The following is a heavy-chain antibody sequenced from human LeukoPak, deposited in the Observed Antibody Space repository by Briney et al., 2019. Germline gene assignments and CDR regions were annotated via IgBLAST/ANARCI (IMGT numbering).Heavy chain of an antibody. CDR1: GFTVSSDY. V-gene: IGHV3-11*01. J-gene: IGHJ6*02. CDR3: ATLHFYAMGV. Sequence: GGSLRLSCVVSGFTVSSDYMSWVRQTPGKGLEWVSFISGSGANRFYADSMKGRFTISKDNTKNSLYLQMNSLRAEDTAIYYCATLHFYAMGVWGQGTTVTVSS. CDR2: ISGSGANR.